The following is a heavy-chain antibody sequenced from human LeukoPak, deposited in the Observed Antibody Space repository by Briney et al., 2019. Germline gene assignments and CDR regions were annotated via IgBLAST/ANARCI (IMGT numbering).Heavy chain of an antibody. V-gene: IGHV3-21*01. CDR3: ASHLGSGDAFDI. J-gene: IGHJ3*02. CDR1: GFTFSSYS. Sequence: GGSLRLSCAASGFTFSSYSMNWVRQAPGKGLEWVSSISSSSSYIYYADSVKGRFTISRDNAKNSLYLQMNSLRAEDTAVYYCASHLGSGDAFDIWGQGTMVTVSS. CDR2: ISSSSSYI. D-gene: IGHD3-10*01.